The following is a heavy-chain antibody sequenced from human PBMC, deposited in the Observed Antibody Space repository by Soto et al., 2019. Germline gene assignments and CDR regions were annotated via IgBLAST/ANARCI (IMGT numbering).Heavy chain of an antibody. D-gene: IGHD3-9*01. Sequence: QVQLQQWGAGALGPLGTLSLPCGVSGGSFSGYYWAWIRQSPGEGLEWIGEINDRGSVNYNPSLKSRVSISVDTSKNHYSLNLRSVTAADTAVYYCARESHDILTGPPWVWYFDLWGRGTLVTVSS. CDR2: INDRGSV. CDR3: ARESHDILTGPPWVWYFDL. CDR1: GGSFSGYY. V-gene: IGHV4-34*01. J-gene: IGHJ2*01.